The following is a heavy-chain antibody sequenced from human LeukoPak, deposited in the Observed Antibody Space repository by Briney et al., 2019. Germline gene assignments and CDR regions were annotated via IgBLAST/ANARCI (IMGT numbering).Heavy chain of an antibody. Sequence: VASVKVSCKASGYTFTSYYMHWVRQAPGQGLEWMGIINPSGGSTSYAQKFQGRVTMTRDMSTSTVYMELSSLKASDTAMYYCARYRYGSGIHTGGFDPWGQGTLVTVSS. CDR1: GYTFTSYY. V-gene: IGHV1-46*01. CDR3: ARYRYGSGIHTGGFDP. D-gene: IGHD3-10*01. J-gene: IGHJ5*02. CDR2: INPSGGST.